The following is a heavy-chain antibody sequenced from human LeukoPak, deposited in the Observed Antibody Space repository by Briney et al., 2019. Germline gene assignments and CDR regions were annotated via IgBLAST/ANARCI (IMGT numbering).Heavy chain of an antibody. V-gene: IGHV1-18*01. Sequence: ASVKVSCKASGYSFTSYAYNWVRQVPGQGLEWMGWISAYDGGTKYAQDLQGRVTMTTDTSTRTAYMELTRLTSDDTAVYYCARDPLTSTWSPYYFTLDVWGQGTTVSVSS. CDR3: ARDPLTSTWSPYYFTLDV. D-gene: IGHD6-13*01. J-gene: IGHJ6*02. CDR2: ISAYDGGT. CDR1: GYSFTSYA.